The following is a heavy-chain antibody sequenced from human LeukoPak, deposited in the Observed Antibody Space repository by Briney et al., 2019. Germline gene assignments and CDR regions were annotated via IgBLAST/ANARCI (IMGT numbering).Heavy chain of an antibody. CDR1: GFTFSSYW. Sequence: GGSLRLSCAASGFTFSSYWMTWVRQAPGKGLEWVANIKGDGSTQHYLDSVKGRFTISRDNAKNSLSLEMNSLRAEDTAVYYCAKDRGYDFSYGMDVWGQGTTVTVSS. CDR3: AKDRGYDFSYGMDV. CDR2: IKGDGSTQ. V-gene: IGHV3-7*05. D-gene: IGHD5-12*01. J-gene: IGHJ6*02.